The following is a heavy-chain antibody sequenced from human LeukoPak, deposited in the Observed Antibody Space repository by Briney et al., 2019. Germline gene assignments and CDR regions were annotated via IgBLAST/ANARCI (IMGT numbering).Heavy chain of an antibody. V-gene: IGHV1-18*01. D-gene: IGHD2-2*01. CDR1: GYTFTSYG. Sequence: ASVKVSCKASGYTFTSYGISWVRQAPGQGLEWMGWISAYNGNTNYAQKLQGRVTMTTDTSTSTAYMELRSLRSDDTAVYYCARDRYYSSTSCYWFLWGENYYYYYMDVWGKGTTVTISS. J-gene: IGHJ6*03. CDR2: ISAYNGNT. CDR3: ARDRYYSSTSCYWFLWGENYYYYYMDV.